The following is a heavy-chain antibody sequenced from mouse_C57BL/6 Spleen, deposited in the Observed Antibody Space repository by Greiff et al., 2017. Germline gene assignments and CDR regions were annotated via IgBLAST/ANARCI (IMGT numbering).Heavy chain of an antibody. V-gene: IGHV1-59*01. CDR3: ARYIESPSVPYAMDY. D-gene: IGHD1-3*01. CDR1: GYTFTRYW. CDR2: IDPSDSYT. Sequence: VQLQQPGAELVRPGTSVKLSCKASGYTFTRYWMHWVKQRPGQGLEWIGVIDPSDSYTNYNQKFKGKATLTVDTSSSTAYMQLSSLTSEDSAVYYCARYIESPSVPYAMDYWGQGTSVTVSS. J-gene: IGHJ4*01.